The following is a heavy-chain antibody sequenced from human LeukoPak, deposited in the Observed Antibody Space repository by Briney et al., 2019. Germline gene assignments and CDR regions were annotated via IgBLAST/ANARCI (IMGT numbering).Heavy chain of an antibody. Sequence: ASVKVSCKPSRFTLTSSAMQWGRQARGQRLEWIGCIVVGSGNTNYAQKFQERVTITRDMSTSTAYMQLSSLRSEDTAVYYCAAEGKQWLDAFDIWGQGTMVTASS. CDR3: AAEGKQWLDAFDI. J-gene: IGHJ3*02. V-gene: IGHV1-58*02. CDR1: RFTLTSSA. D-gene: IGHD6-19*01. CDR2: IVVGSGNT.